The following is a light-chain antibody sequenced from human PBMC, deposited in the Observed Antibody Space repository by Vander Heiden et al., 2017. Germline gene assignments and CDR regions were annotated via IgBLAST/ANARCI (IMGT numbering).Light chain of an antibody. J-gene: IGLJ3*02. CDR2: ENN. Sequence: QSVFTQPPSVSAAPGHNGTISCSGSSSNSGNNYVSWYQQLPGTAPKLLIYENNKRPSGIPDRFSGSKSGTSATLGITGLQTGDEADYYCGTWDSSLSAGVFGGGTKLTVL. CDR1: SSNSGNNY. V-gene: IGLV1-51*02. CDR3: GTWDSSLSAGV.